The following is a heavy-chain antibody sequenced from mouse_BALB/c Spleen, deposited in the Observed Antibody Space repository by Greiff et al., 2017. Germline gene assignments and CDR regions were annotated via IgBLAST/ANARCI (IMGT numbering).Heavy chain of an antibody. J-gene: IGHJ4*01. Sequence: DVMLVESGGGLVQPGGSRKLSCAASGFTFSSFGMHWVRQAPEKGLEWVAYISSGSSTIYYADTVKGRFTISRDNPKNTLFLQMTSLRSEDTAMYYCARSDGVLYYYAMDYWGQGTSVTVSA. CDR2: ISSGSSTI. CDR3: ARSDGVLYYYAMDY. V-gene: IGHV5-17*02. CDR1: GFTFSSFG.